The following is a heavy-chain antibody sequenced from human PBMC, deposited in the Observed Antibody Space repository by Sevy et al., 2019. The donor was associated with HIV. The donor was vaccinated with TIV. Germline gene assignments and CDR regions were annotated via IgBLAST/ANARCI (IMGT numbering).Heavy chain of an antibody. J-gene: IGHJ4*02. D-gene: IGHD3-22*01. V-gene: IGHV1-2*02. Sequence: ASVKVSCKASGYTFTGYYMHWVRQAPGLGLEWMGWINPNSGGTKYAQKFQGRFTMTRDTSISTAYMELSRLKSDDTAVYYCTRGPSGFSGSDLAYWDQGTLVTVSS. CDR1: GYTFTGYY. CDR2: INPNSGGT. CDR3: TRGPSGFSGSDLAY.